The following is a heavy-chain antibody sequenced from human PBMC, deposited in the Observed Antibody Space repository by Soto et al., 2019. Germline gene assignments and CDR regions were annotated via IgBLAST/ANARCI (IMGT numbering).Heavy chain of an antibody. CDR2: ISGYNGDT. CDR3: ASGTIFGLGSFDY. D-gene: IGHD3-3*02. CDR1: GATFTSYG. Sequence: QVQLVQSGAEVKEPGASVKVSCKASGATFTSYGFNWVRQAPGQGLEWMGWISGYNGDTHYAQNFQVRVTMTIDTSTSTAYMELRSLRADDTAVYYCASGTIFGLGSFDYWGQGTLVTVSS. J-gene: IGHJ4*02. V-gene: IGHV1-18*01.